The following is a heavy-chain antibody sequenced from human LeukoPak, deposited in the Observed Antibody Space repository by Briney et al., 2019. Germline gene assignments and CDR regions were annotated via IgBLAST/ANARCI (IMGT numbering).Heavy chain of an antibody. CDR3: ARAGRGLRYFDWLTYDY. Sequence: GGSLRLSCAASGFTFSSYWMHWVRQAPGKGLVWVSHINSDGSSTTYADSVKGRFTISRDNAKNTLYLQMNSLRAEDTAVYYCARAGRGLRYFDWLTYDYWGQGTLVTVSS. V-gene: IGHV3-74*01. CDR2: INSDGSST. D-gene: IGHD3-9*01. J-gene: IGHJ4*02. CDR1: GFTFSSYW.